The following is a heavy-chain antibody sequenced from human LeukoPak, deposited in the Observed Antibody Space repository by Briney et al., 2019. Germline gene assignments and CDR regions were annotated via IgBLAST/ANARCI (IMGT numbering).Heavy chain of an antibody. Sequence: ASVKVSCKASGYTFTGYYMHWVRQAPGQGLEWMGWINPNSGGTNYAQKFQARVTMTRDTSISTAYMELSRLRSDDTAVYYCARFGGSSWYWDYWGQGTLVTVSS. D-gene: IGHD6-13*01. CDR2: INPNSGGT. V-gene: IGHV1-2*02. J-gene: IGHJ4*02. CDR3: ARFGGSSWYWDY. CDR1: GYTFTGYY.